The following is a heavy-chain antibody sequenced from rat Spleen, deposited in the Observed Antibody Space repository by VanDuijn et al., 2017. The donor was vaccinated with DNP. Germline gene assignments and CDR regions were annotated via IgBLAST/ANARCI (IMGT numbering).Heavy chain of an antibody. Sequence: EVQLVESGGGLVQPGNSLKVSCAASGFTFSDYGMAWVRQSPKKGLEWVATIVYDGSRIYYRDSVKGRFTISRDYAKSILYLQMDSLRSEDTATYYCARIMYTTDYYAMDAWGQGTSVTVSS. CDR2: IVYDGSRI. CDR1: GFTFSDYG. D-gene: IGHD1-6*01. CDR3: ARIMYTTDYYAMDA. V-gene: IGHV5S10*01. J-gene: IGHJ4*01.